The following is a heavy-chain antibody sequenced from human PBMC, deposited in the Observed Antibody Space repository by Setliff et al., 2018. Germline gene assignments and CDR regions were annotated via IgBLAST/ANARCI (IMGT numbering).Heavy chain of an antibody. D-gene: IGHD2-2*01. J-gene: IGHJ5*02. V-gene: IGHV4-34*01. CDR3: ARGYCSSPSCFFAGWFDP. CDR2: INRSGST. CDR1: GQSFSFYY. Sequence: LSLTCAVFGQSFSFYYWNWIRQSPGKGLEWIGEINRSGSTNYNPSLKSRVTISLDTSKNQFSLKVTSVTAADTAVYYCARGYCSSPSCFFAGWFDPWGQGTLVTVSS.